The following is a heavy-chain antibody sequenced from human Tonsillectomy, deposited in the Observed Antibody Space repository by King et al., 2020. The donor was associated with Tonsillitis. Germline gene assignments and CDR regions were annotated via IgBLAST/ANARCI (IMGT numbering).Heavy chain of an antibody. CDR2: ISWNSGTV. CDR3: AKIPQKGPYYYYGMDV. J-gene: IGHJ6*02. V-gene: IGHV3-9*01. Sequence: VQLVESGGGLVQPGRSLRLSCAASGFIFDDYAMHWVRQAPGKGLEWVSGISWNSGTVGYADSVKGRFTISRDNAKNSLYLQMNSLRAEDTALYYCAKIPQKGPYYYYGMDVWGQGTTVTVSS. CDR1: GFIFDDYA.